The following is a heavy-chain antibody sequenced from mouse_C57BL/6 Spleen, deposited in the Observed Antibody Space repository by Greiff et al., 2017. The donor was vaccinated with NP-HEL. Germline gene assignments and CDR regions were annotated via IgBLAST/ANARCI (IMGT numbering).Heavy chain of an antibody. CDR1: VYTFPSSW. J-gene: IGHJ3*01. CDR3: IYYYGSSYILFAY. CDR2: IHPNSGST. D-gene: IGHD1-1*01. Sequence: LHHPLSLLLQPGASVTLSCPASVYTFPSSWMHCVKPRPGQGLDWIGMIHPNSGSTNYNEKFKCKATLTVDKSSSTAYMQLSSLTSEYSAVYYCIYYYGSSYILFAYWGQGTLVTVSA. V-gene: IGHV1-64*01.